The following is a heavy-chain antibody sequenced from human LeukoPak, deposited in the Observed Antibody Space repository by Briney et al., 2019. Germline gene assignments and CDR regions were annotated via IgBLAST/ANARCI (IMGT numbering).Heavy chain of an antibody. CDR1: GFTFSGSA. Sequence: GGSLRLSCAASGFTFSGSAMHWVRQASGKGLEWVGRIRSKANSYATAYTASVKGRFTISRDDSKKTAYLQMNSLRTEDTAVYHCVCGDSGIVAATTLDFQHWGQGTLVTVSS. CDR2: IRSKANSYAT. J-gene: IGHJ1*01. CDR3: VCGDSGIVAATTLDFQH. V-gene: IGHV3-73*01. D-gene: IGHD1-26*01.